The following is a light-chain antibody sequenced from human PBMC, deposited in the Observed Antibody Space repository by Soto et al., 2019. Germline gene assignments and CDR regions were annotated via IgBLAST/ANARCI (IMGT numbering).Light chain of an antibody. CDR1: SSDVGAYHY. Sequence: QSALTQPASVSGSPGQSITISCTGTSSDVGAYHYVSWYQQHPGKAPKLMIYDVSNRPSGVSNRFSGSKSGNTASLTISGLQAEDEADYYCSSYTSSNTLYVFGTGTKLTVL. CDR2: DVS. V-gene: IGLV2-14*03. CDR3: SSYTSSNTLYV. J-gene: IGLJ1*01.